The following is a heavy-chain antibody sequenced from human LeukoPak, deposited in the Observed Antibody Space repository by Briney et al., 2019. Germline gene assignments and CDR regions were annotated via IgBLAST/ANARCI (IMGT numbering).Heavy chain of an antibody. CDR2: INPSGGST. CDR3: ARDRGQDWFDP. Sequence: ASVKVSCKASGYTFTSYYMHWVRQAPGQGLEWMGIINPSGGSTSYAQKFQGRVTMTRDTSISTAYMELSRLRSDDTAVYYCARDRGQDWFDPWGQGTLVTVSS. J-gene: IGHJ5*02. V-gene: IGHV1-46*01. CDR1: GYTFTSYY.